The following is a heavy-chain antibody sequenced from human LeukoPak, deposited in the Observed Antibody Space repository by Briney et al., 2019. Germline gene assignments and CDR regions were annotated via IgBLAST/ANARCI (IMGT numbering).Heavy chain of an antibody. CDR1: GYTFTGYY. CDR2: INPNSGGT. Sequence: ASVKVSCKASGYTFTGYYMRWVRQAPGQGLEWMGWINPNSGGTNYAQKFQGRVTMTRDTSISTAYMELSRLRSDDTAVYYCARDHDSSGYFKAFDIWGQGTMVTVSS. J-gene: IGHJ3*02. CDR3: ARDHDSSGYFKAFDI. D-gene: IGHD3-22*01. V-gene: IGHV1-2*02.